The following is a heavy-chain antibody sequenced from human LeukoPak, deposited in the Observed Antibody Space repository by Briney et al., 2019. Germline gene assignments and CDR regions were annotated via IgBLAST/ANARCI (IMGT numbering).Heavy chain of an antibody. Sequence: PSETLSLTCTVSGGSISSYYWSWIRQPPGKGLEWIGYIYTSGSTNYNPSLKSRVTISVDTSKNQFSLKLSSVTAADTAVYYCARQLGITIFGVVIANWFDPWGQGTLVTVPS. CDR1: GGSISSYY. V-gene: IGHV4-4*09. CDR2: IYTSGST. D-gene: IGHD3-3*01. CDR3: ARQLGITIFGVVIANWFDP. J-gene: IGHJ5*02.